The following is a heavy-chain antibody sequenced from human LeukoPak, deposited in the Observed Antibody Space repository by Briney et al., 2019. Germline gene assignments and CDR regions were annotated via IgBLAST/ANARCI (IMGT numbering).Heavy chain of an antibody. Sequence: SETLSLTCTVSGGSISSYYWSWIRQPPGKGLEWIGYIYYSGSTNYNPSLKSRVTISVDTSKNQFSLKLRSVTAADTAVCYCARGGSGISNAFDIWGQGTMVTVSS. V-gene: IGHV4-59*01. D-gene: IGHD3-10*01. J-gene: IGHJ3*02. CDR3: ARGGSGISNAFDI. CDR2: IYYSGST. CDR1: GGSISSYY.